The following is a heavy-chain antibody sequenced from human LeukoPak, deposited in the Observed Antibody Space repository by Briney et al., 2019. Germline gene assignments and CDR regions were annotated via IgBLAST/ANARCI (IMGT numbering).Heavy chain of an antibody. D-gene: IGHD7-27*01. J-gene: IGHJ4*02. Sequence: GGSLRLSCAASGFTFNNYWMSWVRQAPGKGLEWVSGITGAGHTYYADSVQGRFTIYRDNSKNTLYLQMNRLGAEDTAIYYCVQDWAWGAFGYWGQGTLVTVSS. CDR3: VQDWAWGAFGY. CDR2: ITGAGHT. V-gene: IGHV3-23*01. CDR1: GFTFNNYW.